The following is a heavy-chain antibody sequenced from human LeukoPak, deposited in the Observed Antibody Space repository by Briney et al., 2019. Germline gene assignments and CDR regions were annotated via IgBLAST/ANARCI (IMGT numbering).Heavy chain of an antibody. CDR2: IWYDGSNK. CDR1: GFTFSSYG. Sequence: GGSLRLSCAASGFTFSSYGMHWVRQAPGKGLEWVAVIWYDGSNKYYADSVKGRFTISRDNSKNTLYLQMNSLRAEDTAVYYCARAEKATIFDYWGQGTLVTVSS. J-gene: IGHJ4*02. V-gene: IGHV3-33*01. CDR3: ARAEKATIFDY. D-gene: IGHD5-24*01.